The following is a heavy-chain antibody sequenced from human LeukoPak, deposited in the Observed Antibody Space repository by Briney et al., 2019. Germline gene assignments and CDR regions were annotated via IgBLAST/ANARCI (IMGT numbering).Heavy chain of an antibody. Sequence: SETLSLTCTVSGGSISSSSYYWGWIRQPPGKGLEWIGSIYYSGSTYYNPSLKSRVTISVDTSKNQFSLKLSSVTAADTAVYYCARLKSGCSSTSCYSYFDYWGQGTLVTVSS. CDR2: IYYSGST. CDR3: ARLKSGCSSTSCYSYFDY. D-gene: IGHD2-2*02. CDR1: GGSISSSSYY. V-gene: IGHV4-39*01. J-gene: IGHJ4*02.